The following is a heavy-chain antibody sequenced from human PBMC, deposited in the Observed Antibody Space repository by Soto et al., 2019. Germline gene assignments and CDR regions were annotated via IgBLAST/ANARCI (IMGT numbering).Heavy chain of an antibody. CDR2: IYYSGNT. D-gene: IGHD3-10*01. V-gene: IGHV4-59*01. CDR1: SGSISSYY. CDR3: ASSDYYYGSGSYYRPYYFDY. J-gene: IGHJ4*02. Sequence: SETLSLTCTVSSGSISSYYWNWIRQPPGKGLEWIGSIYYSGNTNYSPSLKSRVTISVDTSKKQFSLKLTSVTAADTAVYYCASSDYYYGSGSYYRPYYFDYWGQGTLVTVSS.